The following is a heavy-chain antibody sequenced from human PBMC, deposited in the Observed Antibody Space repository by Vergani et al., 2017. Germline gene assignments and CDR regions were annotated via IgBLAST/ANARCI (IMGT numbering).Heavy chain of an antibody. D-gene: IGHD2-15*01. CDR2: INHSGST. J-gene: IGHJ5*02. Sequence: QVQLQQWGAGLLKPSETQSLTCAVHGGSLSGYYWSWIRQPPGKGLGWIWEINHSGSTNYNPSLKSRVTISVDPSKNQFSLKLISVTAADTAVYYCARVKGSVKANWFDPWGQGTLVTVSS. V-gene: IGHV4-34*01. CDR1: GGSLSGYY. CDR3: ARVKGSVKANWFDP.